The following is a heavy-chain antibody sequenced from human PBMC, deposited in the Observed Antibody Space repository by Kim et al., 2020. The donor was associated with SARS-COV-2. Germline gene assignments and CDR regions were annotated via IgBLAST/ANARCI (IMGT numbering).Heavy chain of an antibody. CDR2: IWYDGSNK. V-gene: IGHV3-33*01. CDR3: ARDTGYYYDSSGYTLDY. CDR1: GFTFSSYG. D-gene: IGHD3-22*01. J-gene: IGHJ4*02. Sequence: GGSLRLSCAASGFTFSSYGMHWVRQAPGKGLEWVAVIWYDGSNKYYADSVKGRFTISRDNSKNTLYLQMNSLRAEDTAVYYCARDTGYYYDSSGYTLDYWGQGTLVTVSS.